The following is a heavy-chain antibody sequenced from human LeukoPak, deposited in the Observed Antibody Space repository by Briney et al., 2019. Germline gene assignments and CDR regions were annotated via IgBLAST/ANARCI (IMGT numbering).Heavy chain of an antibody. V-gene: IGHV3-23*01. J-gene: IGHJ4*02. CDR2: ISGSGGST. D-gene: IGHD5-18*01. CDR1: GLTFSSYA. CDR3: AKGQLWLRSGYFDY. Sequence: GGSLRLSCAASGLTFSSYAMSWVRQAPGKGLEWVSAISGSGGSTYYADSVKGRFTISRDNSKNTLYLQMNSLRAEDTAVYYCAKGQLWLRSGYFDYWGQGTLVTVSS.